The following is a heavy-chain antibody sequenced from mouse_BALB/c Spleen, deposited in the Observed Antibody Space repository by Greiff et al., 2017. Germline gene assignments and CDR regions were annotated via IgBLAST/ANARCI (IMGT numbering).Heavy chain of an antibody. CDR3: ARGGAMDY. Sequence: VQLQQSGAELARPGASVKLSCKASGYTFTDYYINWVKQRTGQGLEWIGEIYPGGGYTNYNEKFKGKATLTADTSSSTAYMQLSSLTSEDSAIYYCARGGAMDYWGQGTSVTVSS. CDR2: IYPGGGYT. V-gene: IGHV1-63*02. CDR1: GYTFTDYY. J-gene: IGHJ4*01.